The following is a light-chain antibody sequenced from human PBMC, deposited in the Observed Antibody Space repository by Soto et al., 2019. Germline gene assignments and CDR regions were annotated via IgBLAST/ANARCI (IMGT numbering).Light chain of an antibody. V-gene: IGKV3-11*01. CDR1: QSVGRY. CDR2: AAS. Sequence: MTQAPGTLSLFAGESATLCCRASQSVGRYLACYQQTPGQAPRLLIYAASHRATSLPVRFSGSGSASDFTLTISRLPPEDFAVYYCQQRSYPITFGQGTRLEIK. J-gene: IGKJ5*01. CDR3: QQRSYPIT.